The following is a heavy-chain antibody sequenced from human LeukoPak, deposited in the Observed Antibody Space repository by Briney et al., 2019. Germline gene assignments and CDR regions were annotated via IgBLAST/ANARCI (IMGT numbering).Heavy chain of an antibody. Sequence: SSETLSLTCAVYGGSFSGYYWGWIRQPPGKGLEWIGYIYYSGSTNYNPSLKSRVTISVDTSKNQFSLKLSSVTAADTAVYYCARAKRYFDWLSHFDYWGQGTLVTVSS. CDR3: ARAKRYFDWLSHFDY. D-gene: IGHD3-9*01. CDR2: IYYSGST. J-gene: IGHJ4*02. V-gene: IGHV4-59*01. CDR1: GGSFSGYY.